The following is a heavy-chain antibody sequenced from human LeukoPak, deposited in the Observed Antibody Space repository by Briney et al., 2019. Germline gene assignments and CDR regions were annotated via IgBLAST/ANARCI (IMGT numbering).Heavy chain of an antibody. D-gene: IGHD1-26*01. CDR2: IKQDGSEK. CDR3: ARAYSGSYWRAFDI. Sequence: GGSLRLSCTASGFTFGDYAMNWFRQAPGKGLEWVANIKQDGSEKYYVDSVKGRFTISRDNAKNSLYLQMNSLRAEDTAVYYCARAYSGSYWRAFDIWGQGTMVTVSS. V-gene: IGHV3-7*03. CDR1: GFTFGDYA. J-gene: IGHJ3*02.